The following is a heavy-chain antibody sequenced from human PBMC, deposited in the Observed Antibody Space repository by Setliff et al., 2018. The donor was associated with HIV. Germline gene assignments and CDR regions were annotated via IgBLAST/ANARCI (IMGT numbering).Heavy chain of an antibody. Sequence: GESLKISCAASGFTLSSYAMSWVRQAPGKGLEWVSTVSGSGGSTYYADSVKGRFTISRDNSKNTQYLQMNSLRVEDTAVYYCARVIAGAKRGFDYWGQGTLVTVSS. CDR2: VSGSGGST. J-gene: IGHJ4*02. CDR1: GFTLSSYA. CDR3: ARVIAGAKRGFDY. D-gene: IGHD2-21*01. V-gene: IGHV3-23*01.